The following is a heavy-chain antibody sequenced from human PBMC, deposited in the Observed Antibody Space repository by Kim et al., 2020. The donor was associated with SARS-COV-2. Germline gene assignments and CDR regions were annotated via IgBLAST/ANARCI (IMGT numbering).Heavy chain of an antibody. V-gene: IGHV1-3*01. Sequence: SQRFQGRVIMTSDTSASTAYLELSSLRSEDTAVYYCARDDVVADGSYLDFWGQGTLVTVSS. J-gene: IGHJ4*02. D-gene: IGHD6-13*01. CDR3: ARDDVVADGSYLDF.